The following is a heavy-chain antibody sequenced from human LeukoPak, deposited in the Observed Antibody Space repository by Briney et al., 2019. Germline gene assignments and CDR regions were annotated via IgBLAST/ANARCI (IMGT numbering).Heavy chain of an antibody. CDR2: TRSKAYGGTT. CDR3: TSSALTLGRGSGGYYGMDI. V-gene: IGHV3-49*04. Sequence: QPGGSLRLSCTASGFTFCDYTITWVRQATGKGREWGGFTRSKAYGGTTQYAASVKDRFTISRDDSTSIAYLQMNSLKTEDTAVYYCTSSALTLGRGSGGYYGMDIWGQGTPVTVSS. CDR1: GFTFCDYT. J-gene: IGHJ6*02. D-gene: IGHD3-10*01.